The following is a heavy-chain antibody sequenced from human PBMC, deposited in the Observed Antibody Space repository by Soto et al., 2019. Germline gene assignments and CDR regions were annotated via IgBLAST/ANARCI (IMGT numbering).Heavy chain of an antibody. CDR1: GGTFSSYA. D-gene: IGHD2-2*01. J-gene: IGHJ6*02. V-gene: IGHV1-69*01. Sequence: QVQLVQSGAEVKKHGSSVKIYCKASGGTFSSYAISWVRQAPGQGIEWMGGIIPISGTANYAQKFQGRVTITSDESTSTAYMELSSLRSEDTSVYYCARSQGSSTSLEIYYYYYYGMDVWGQGTTVTVSS. CDR2: IIPISGTA. CDR3: ARSQGSSTSLEIYYYYYYGMDV.